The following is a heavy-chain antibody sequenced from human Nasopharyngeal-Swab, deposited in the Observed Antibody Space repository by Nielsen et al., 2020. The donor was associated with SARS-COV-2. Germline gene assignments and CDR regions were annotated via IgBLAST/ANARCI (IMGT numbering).Heavy chain of an antibody. CDR1: GFTFSIHG. D-gene: IGHD3-3*01. V-gene: IGHV3-30*03. CDR3: ARGQEFGYYYYMDV. Sequence: GESLQISCAASGFTFSIHGMHWVRQAPGKGLEWVAVAPHHGSGIFYADSVKGRFTISRDNSKNTVYLQLNTLRPEDTAVYYCARGQEFGYYYYMDVWGKGTAVTVSS. CDR2: APHHGSGI. J-gene: IGHJ6*03.